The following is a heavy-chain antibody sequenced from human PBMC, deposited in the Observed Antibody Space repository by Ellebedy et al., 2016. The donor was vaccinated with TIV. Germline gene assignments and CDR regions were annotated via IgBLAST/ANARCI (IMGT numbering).Heavy chain of an antibody. CDR1: GFTSSDYY. V-gene: IGHV3-11*01. CDR2: ISSSGSTI. CDR3: ARDYYDSSGPSDC. Sequence: GGSLRLSCAASGFTSSDYYMSWIRQAPGKGLEWVSYISSSGSTIYYADSVKGRFTISRDNAKNSLYLQMNSLRAEDTAVYYCARDYYDSSGPSDCWGQGTLVTVSS. D-gene: IGHD3-22*01. J-gene: IGHJ4*02.